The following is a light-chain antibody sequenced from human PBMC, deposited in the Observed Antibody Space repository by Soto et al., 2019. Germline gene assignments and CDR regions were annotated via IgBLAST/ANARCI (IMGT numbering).Light chain of an antibody. V-gene: IGKV1-39*01. CDR2: AAS. Sequence: DLQRTQSPSSLSTSVGDRVTITCRASQSISTYLNWYQQKAGLAPKLLIYAASSLQSGVPSRFSGSGSGTDFTLTISSLQPEDFATYYCQQTYSTPPTFGQGTKVDIK. J-gene: IGKJ1*01. CDR3: QQTYSTPPT. CDR1: QSISTY.